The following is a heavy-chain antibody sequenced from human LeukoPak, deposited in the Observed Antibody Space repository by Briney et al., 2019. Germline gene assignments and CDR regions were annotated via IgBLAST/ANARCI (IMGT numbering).Heavy chain of an antibody. CDR3: ARLSLVTGPGDTAMAKEGSWYYYGMDV. V-gene: IGHV4-4*07. J-gene: IGHJ6*02. D-gene: IGHD5-18*01. CDR1: GGSISSYY. CDR2: IFSSGNT. Sequence: PSETLSLTCTVSGGSISSYYWSWIRQPAGKGLEWIGRIFSSGNTDYNPSLKSRVTISVDTSKNQFSLKLSSVTAADTAVYYCARLSLVTGPGDTAMAKEGSWYYYGMDVWGQGTTVTVSS.